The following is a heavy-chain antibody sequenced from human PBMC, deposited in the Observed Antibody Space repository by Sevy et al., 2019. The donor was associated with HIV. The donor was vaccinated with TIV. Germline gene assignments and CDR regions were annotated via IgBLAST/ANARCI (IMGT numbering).Heavy chain of an antibody. CDR2: ISAYNGNT. D-gene: IGHD2-2*01. J-gene: IGHJ5*02. CDR1: GYTFTSYG. CDR3: ARDAWRGSCSSTSCYLDP. V-gene: IGHV1-18*01. Sequence: ASVKVSCKASGYTFTSYGISWVRQAPGQGLEWMGWISAYNGNTNYPQKLQGRVTMTTDTSTNTAYMELRSLRSDDTAVYYCARDAWRGSCSSTSCYLDPWGQGTLVTVSS.